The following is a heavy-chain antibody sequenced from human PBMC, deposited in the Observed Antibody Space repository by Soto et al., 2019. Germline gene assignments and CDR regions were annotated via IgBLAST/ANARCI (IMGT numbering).Heavy chain of an antibody. D-gene: IGHD1-26*01. CDR1: GFTFSSYA. CDR3: ARDPGGSYFQDTSVSDSNAFDI. V-gene: IGHV3-30-3*01. Sequence: PGGSLRLSCAASGFTFSSYAMHWVRQAPGKGLEWVAVISYDGSNKYYADSVKGRLTISRDNSKNTLYLQMNSLRAEDTAVYYCARDPGGSYFQDTSVSDSNAFDIWGQGTMVTVSS. CDR2: ISYDGSNK. J-gene: IGHJ3*02.